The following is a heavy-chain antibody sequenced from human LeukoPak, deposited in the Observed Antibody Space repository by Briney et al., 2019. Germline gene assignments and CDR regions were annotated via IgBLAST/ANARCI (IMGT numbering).Heavy chain of an antibody. Sequence: GRSLRLSCAASGFTFSSYAMHWARQAPGKGLEWVAVISYDGSNKYYADSVKGRFTISRDNSKNTLYLQMNSLRAEDTAVYYCARDEKWGHYDSSGYLDYWGQGTLVTVSS. V-gene: IGHV3-30*04. CDR2: ISYDGSNK. CDR1: GFTFSSYA. D-gene: IGHD3-22*01. CDR3: ARDEKWGHYDSSGYLDY. J-gene: IGHJ4*02.